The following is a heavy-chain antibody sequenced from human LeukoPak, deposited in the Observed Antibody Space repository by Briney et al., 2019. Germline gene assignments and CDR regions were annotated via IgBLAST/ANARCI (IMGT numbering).Heavy chain of an antibody. CDR1: GGSISSGGYY. J-gene: IGHJ5*02. Sequence: SQTLSXTXTVSGGSISSGGYYWSWVRQPPGKGREWVGYIYHSGSTYYNPSLKSRVTISVDRSKNQFSLKLSSVTAADTAVYYCARDLRAARGAWFDPWGQGPLVTVPS. V-gene: IGHV4-30-2*01. CDR2: IYHSGST. CDR3: ARDLRAARGAWFDP. D-gene: IGHD3-10*01.